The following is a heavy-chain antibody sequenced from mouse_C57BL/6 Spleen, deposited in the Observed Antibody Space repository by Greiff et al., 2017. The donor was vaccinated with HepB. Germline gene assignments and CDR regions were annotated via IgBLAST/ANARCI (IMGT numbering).Heavy chain of an antibody. Sequence: QVQLQQSGAELARPGASVKLSCKASGYTFTSYGISWVKQRTGQGLEWIGEIYPRSGNTYYNEKFKGKATLTADKSSSTAYMELRSLTSEDSAVYFCARGPLITTVEYYFDYWGQGTTLTVSS. CDR3: ARGPLITTVEYYFDY. J-gene: IGHJ2*01. CDR2: IYPRSGNT. CDR1: GYTFTSYG. V-gene: IGHV1-81*01. D-gene: IGHD1-1*01.